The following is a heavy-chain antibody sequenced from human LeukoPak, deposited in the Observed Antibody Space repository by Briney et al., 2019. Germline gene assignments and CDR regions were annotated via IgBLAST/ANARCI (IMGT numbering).Heavy chain of an antibody. J-gene: IGHJ3*02. Sequence: GGSLRLSCAASGFTFSNAWMNWVRQAPGKGLEWVGRIKSKTDGGTTDYAAPVKGRFTISRGDSKITLYLQMNSLKTEDTAVYYCTTVLYDSSGNDAFDIWGQGTMVTVSS. V-gene: IGHV3-15*07. CDR1: GFTFSNAW. CDR3: TTVLYDSSGNDAFDI. CDR2: IKSKTDGGTT. D-gene: IGHD3-22*01.